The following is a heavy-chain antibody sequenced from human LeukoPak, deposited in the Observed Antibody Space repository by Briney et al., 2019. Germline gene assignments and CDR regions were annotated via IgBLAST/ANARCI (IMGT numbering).Heavy chain of an antibody. CDR2: INHSGST. CDR3: ARVPYATSGSRYYFYSMDV. D-gene: IGHD3-22*01. J-gene: IGHJ6*03. CDR1: GGSFSGYY. V-gene: IGHV4-34*01. Sequence: SETLSLTCAVYGGSFSGYYWSWIRQPPGKGLEWIGEINHSGSTNYNPSLKSRVTISVDTSKNQFSLKLSSMTDADTAVYYCARVPYATSGSRYYFYSMDVWGKGTTVTVSS.